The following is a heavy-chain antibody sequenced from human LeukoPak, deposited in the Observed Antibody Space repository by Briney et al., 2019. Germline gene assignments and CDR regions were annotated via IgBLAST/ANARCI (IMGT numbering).Heavy chain of an antibody. J-gene: IGHJ4*02. CDR2: IYYSGST. CDR1: GGSISSNSYY. D-gene: IGHD2-2*01. Sequence: SETLSLTCTVSGGSISSNSYYWGWIRQPPGKGLEWIGSIYYSGSTYYNPSLKSRVTISVDTSKNPFSLKLSSVTAADTAVYYCASHPLPAAFSDYWGQGTLVTVSS. CDR3: ASHPLPAAFSDY. V-gene: IGHV4-39*01.